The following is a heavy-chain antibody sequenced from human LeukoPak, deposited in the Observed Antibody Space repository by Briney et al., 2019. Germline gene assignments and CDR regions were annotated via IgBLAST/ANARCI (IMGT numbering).Heavy chain of an antibody. Sequence: PGGSLRLSCAASGFTFSSYAMSWVRQAPGKGLEWVSAISGSGGSTYYADSVKGRFTISRDNSKNTLYLQMNSLRAEDTAVYYCAKDPFVMISGSRQYDAFDMWGQGTVVTVSS. V-gene: IGHV3-23*01. CDR1: GFTFSSYA. D-gene: IGHD3-22*01. CDR3: AKDPFVMISGSRQYDAFDM. J-gene: IGHJ3*02. CDR2: ISGSGGST.